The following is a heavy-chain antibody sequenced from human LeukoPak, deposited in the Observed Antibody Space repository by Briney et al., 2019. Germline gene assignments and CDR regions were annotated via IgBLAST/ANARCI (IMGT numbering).Heavy chain of an antibody. J-gene: IGHJ4*02. D-gene: IGHD3-16*01. V-gene: IGHV3-74*01. CDR1: GFTFSSYW. CDR3: ARVNVCPRCHFDY. Sequence: GGSLRLSCAASGFTFSSYWMHWVRQAPGKGLVWVSRISTDGSSAIYADSVKGRFTISRDNAKNTLYLQMNSLRAEDTAVYYCARVNVCPRCHFDYWGQGTLVTVSS. CDR2: ISTDGSSA.